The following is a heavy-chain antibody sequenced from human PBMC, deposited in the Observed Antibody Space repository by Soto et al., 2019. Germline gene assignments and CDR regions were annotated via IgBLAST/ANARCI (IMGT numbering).Heavy chain of an antibody. J-gene: IGHJ4*02. Sequence: GGSLRLSCEASGFTFNLYGMHLVRQAPGKGLEWLSVISYDAVTKHYAGSLRGRFTISRDNSKNSLYLQMSSLRHEDTAVYFCAKGGASAAVLDFWGPGTLVTVSS. CDR2: ISYDAVTK. CDR3: AKGGASAAVLDF. D-gene: IGHD3-10*01. CDR1: GFTFNLYG. V-gene: IGHV3-30*18.